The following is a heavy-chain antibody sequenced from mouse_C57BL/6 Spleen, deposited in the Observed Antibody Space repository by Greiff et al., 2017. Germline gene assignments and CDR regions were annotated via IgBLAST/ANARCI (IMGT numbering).Heavy chain of an antibody. CDR2: INPNNGGT. V-gene: IGHV1-22*01. CDR1: GYTFTDYN. Sequence: EVQLQQSGPELVKPGASVKMSCKASGYTFTDYNMHWVKQSHGKSLEWIGYINPNNGGTSYNQKFKGKATLTVNKSSSTAYMERRSLTSEDSAFYYGARKGLRLYAMDYWGQGTSVTVAS. J-gene: IGHJ4*01. CDR3: ARKGLRLYAMDY. D-gene: IGHD2-2*01.